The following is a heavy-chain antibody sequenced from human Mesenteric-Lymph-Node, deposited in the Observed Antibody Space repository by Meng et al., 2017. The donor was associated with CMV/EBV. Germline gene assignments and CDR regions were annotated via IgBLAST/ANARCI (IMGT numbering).Heavy chain of an antibody. J-gene: IGHJ4*02. CDR1: GGSISRSSYY. D-gene: IGHD3-22*01. CDR2: IYYSGST. V-gene: IGHV4-39*07. CDR3: ARVGYYYDSSGYELIDY. Sequence: SETLSLTCTVSGGSISRSSYYWGWIRQPPGKGLEWIGSIYYSGSTYYNPSLKSRVTISVDTSKNQFSLKLSSVTAADTAVYYCARVGYYYDSSGYELIDYWGQGTLVTVSS.